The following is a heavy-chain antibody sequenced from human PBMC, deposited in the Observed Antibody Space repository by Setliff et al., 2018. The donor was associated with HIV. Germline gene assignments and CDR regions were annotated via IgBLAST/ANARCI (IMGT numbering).Heavy chain of an antibody. Sequence: SETLSLTCTSSGGSFGVYRWSWIRQSAGRGLEWIGRIDSSGTTDYKPSLKGRVAISVDTSRNQFSLRVTSVTAADTAVYFCARDRHSSGLGSYGPWGPGILVTVSS. V-gene: IGHV4-4*07. CDR1: GGSFGVYR. D-gene: IGHD3-10*01. CDR3: ARDRHSSGLGSYGP. CDR2: IDSSGTT. J-gene: IGHJ5*02.